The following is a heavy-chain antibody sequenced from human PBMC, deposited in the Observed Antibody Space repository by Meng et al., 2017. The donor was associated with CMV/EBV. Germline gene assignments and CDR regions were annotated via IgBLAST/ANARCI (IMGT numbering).Heavy chain of an antibody. V-gene: IGHV1-69*10. D-gene: IGHD2-2*01. J-gene: IGHJ6*02. CDR1: GGTFSSYA. Sequence: SVKVSCKASGGTFSSYAISWVRQAPGQGLEWMGGIIPILDIANYAQKFQGRVTLTADKSTSTAYMDLGSLRSEDTALYYCARIPVNCTSTSCYEGYYYYYGAMDVWGQGTTVTVSS. CDR3: ARIPVNCTSTSCYEGYYYYYGAMDV. CDR2: IIPILDIA.